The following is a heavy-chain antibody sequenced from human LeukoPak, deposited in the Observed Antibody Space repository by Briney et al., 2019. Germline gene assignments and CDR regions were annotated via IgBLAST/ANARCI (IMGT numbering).Heavy chain of an antibody. J-gene: IGHJ3*02. CDR1: GGSISSYY. CDR2: MYYSGST. Sequence: PSETLSLTCTVSGGSISSYYWSWIRQPPGKGLEWIGYMYYSGSTNYNPSLKSRVTISVDTSKNQFSLKLSSVTAADTAVYYCARHVGELLSCAFDIWAKGQWSPSLQ. V-gene: IGHV4-59*08. CDR3: ARHVGELLSCAFDI. D-gene: IGHD3-10*01.